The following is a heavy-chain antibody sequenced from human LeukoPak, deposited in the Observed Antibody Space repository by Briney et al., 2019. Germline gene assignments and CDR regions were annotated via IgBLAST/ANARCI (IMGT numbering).Heavy chain of an antibody. CDR2: ISAYNGNT. J-gene: IGHJ6*02. CDR1: GYTFTSYG. Sequence: GASVKVSCKASGYTFTSYGISWVRQAPGQGLEWMGWISAYNGNTNYAQKLQGRVTMTTDTSTSTAYMELRSLRSDDTAVYYCARYRIVVVPAATPDYYYGMDVWGQGTTVTVSS. D-gene: IGHD2-2*02. CDR3: ARYRIVVVPAATPDYYYGMDV. V-gene: IGHV1-18*01.